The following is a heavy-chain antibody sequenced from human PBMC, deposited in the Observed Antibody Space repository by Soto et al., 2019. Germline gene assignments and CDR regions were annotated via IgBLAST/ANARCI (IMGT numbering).Heavy chain of an antibody. CDR2: LYDGGRT. Sequence: PSETLSLTCSVSGDSIGSYYWSWIRQPPGKGLEWIGFLYDGGRTNYNPSLNNRVTFSVDTSKNQFSLKLSSVTAADTAVYFCAREPQYCSSSSCYHRFDPWGQGTLVTVSS. CDR3: AREPQYCSSSSCYHRFDP. CDR1: GDSIGSYY. D-gene: IGHD2-2*01. V-gene: IGHV4-59*01. J-gene: IGHJ5*02.